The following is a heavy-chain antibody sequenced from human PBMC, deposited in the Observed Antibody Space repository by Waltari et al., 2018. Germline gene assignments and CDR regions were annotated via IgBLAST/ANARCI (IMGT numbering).Heavy chain of an antibody. Sequence: EVQLVESGGGLVKPGGSLRLACAASGFTFSSYSMNWVRQAPGKGLEWVSSISSSSSYIYYADSVKGRFTISRDNAKNSLYLQMNSLRAEDTAVYYCARVPGWYGFDYWGQGTLVTVSS. CDR3: ARVPGWYGFDY. D-gene: IGHD6-19*01. J-gene: IGHJ4*02. CDR2: ISSSSSYI. CDR1: GFTFSSYS. V-gene: IGHV3-21*01.